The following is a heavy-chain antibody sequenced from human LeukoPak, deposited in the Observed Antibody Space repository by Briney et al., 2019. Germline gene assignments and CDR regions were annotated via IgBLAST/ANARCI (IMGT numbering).Heavy chain of an antibody. Sequence: GGSLRLSCAASGFTFSSYSMNWVRQAPGKGLEWVSSISSSSGYIYYADSVKGRFTISRDNAKNSLYLQMNSLRAEDTAVYYCARDHYYDSSGYYTYWGQGTLVTVSS. V-gene: IGHV3-21*01. CDR1: GFTFSSYS. CDR3: ARDHYYDSSGYYTY. D-gene: IGHD3-22*01. J-gene: IGHJ4*02. CDR2: ISSSSGYI.